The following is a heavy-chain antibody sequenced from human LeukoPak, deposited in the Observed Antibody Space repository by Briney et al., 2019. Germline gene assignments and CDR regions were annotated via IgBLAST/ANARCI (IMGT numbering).Heavy chain of an antibody. CDR2: INSDGSST. J-gene: IGHJ4*02. Sequence: GGSLRLSCAASGFTFRSYWMHWVRQAPGKGLVWVSRINSDGSSTSYADSVQGRFTISRDNAKNTLFLQMNNLGAEDTAVYYCTRPFSGYNYGSFDYWGQGTLVTVSS. CDR3: TRPFSGYNYGSFDY. V-gene: IGHV3-74*01. D-gene: IGHD5-18*01. CDR1: GFTFRSYW.